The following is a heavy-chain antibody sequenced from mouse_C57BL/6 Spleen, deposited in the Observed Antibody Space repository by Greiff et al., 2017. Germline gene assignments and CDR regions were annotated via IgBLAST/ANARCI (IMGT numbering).Heavy chain of an antibody. CDR1: GYTFTSYW. CDR3: ARSAVTTRGEFAY. CDR2: IDPSDSYT. Sequence: QVQLQQPGAELVMPGASVKLSCKASGYTFTSYWMHWVKQRPGQGLEWIGEIDPSDSYTNYNQKFKGKSTLTVDKSSSTAYMQLSSLTSEDSAVYYCARSAVTTRGEFAYWGQGTLVTVSA. J-gene: IGHJ3*01. D-gene: IGHD2-1*01. V-gene: IGHV1-69*01.